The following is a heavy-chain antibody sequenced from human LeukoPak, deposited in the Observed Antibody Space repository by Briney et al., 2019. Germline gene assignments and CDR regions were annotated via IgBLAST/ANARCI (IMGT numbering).Heavy chain of an antibody. D-gene: IGHD4-23*01. Sequence: GGSLRLSCAASGFTFSSYSMNWVRQAPGKGLEWVSSISSSSSYIYYADSVKGRFTISRDNAKNSLYLQMNSLRAEDTAVYYCARGNSGDAFDIWGQGTIVTVSS. CDR1: GFTFSSYS. CDR3: ARGNSGDAFDI. J-gene: IGHJ3*02. CDR2: ISSSSSYI. V-gene: IGHV3-21*01.